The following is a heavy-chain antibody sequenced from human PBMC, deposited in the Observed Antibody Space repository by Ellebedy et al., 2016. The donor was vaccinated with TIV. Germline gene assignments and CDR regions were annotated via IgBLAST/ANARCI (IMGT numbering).Heavy chain of an antibody. CDR3: ARGHGDYVLLAY. CDR1: GFTFSDYY. V-gene: IGHV3-11*06. CDR2: ISSSSYT. Sequence: GGSLRLXCAASGFTFSDYYMSWIRQAPGKGLEWVSYISSSSYTNYADSVKGRFTISRDNAKNSLYLQMNSLRADDTAVYYCARGHGDYVLLAYWGQGTLVTVSS. J-gene: IGHJ4*02. D-gene: IGHD4-17*01.